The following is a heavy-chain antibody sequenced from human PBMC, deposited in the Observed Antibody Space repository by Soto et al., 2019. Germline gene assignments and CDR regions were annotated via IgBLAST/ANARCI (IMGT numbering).Heavy chain of an antibody. CDR2: IYFSGRT. CDR1: VCSITNTDYY. J-gene: IGHJ4*02. Sequence: PSETLCRTWSVSVCSITNTDYYWSWIRQSPGNWLEWIGTIYFSGRTYYNPSLKSRLTISVDRSKNQFALNLTSVTAADTAVYYCARHGSYWGPGTLVTVSS. V-gene: IGHV4-39*01. CDR3: ARHGSY.